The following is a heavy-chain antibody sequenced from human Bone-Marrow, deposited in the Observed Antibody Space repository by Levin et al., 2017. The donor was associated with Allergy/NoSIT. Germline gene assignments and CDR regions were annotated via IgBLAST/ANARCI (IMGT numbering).Heavy chain of an antibody. CDR3: VRMTRSSSAST. D-gene: IGHD3-10*01. Sequence: GESLKISCVGSGFTFSSYWMSWVRQVPGKGLQWVADIKQDGSVTNHVDSVKGRFTISRDNAKNSLYLQMDSLRDGDTAVYYCVRMTRSSSASTWGQGTLVTVSS. V-gene: IGHV3-7*01. CDR1: GFTFSSYW. J-gene: IGHJ4*02. CDR2: IKQDGSVT.